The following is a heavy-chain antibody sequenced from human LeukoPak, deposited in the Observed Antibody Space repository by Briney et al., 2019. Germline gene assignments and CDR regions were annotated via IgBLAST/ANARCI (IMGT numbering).Heavy chain of an antibody. Sequence: GGSLRLSCAASGFTFSDYYMTWIRQAPGKGLEWLSYISSSGDTMYYADSVKGRFTISRDNAKHSLYLQMNSLRAEDTALYYCTRDDCSGGTCYPDPWGQGTLVIVSS. CDR3: TRDDCSGGTCYPDP. V-gene: IGHV3-11*01. J-gene: IGHJ5*02. D-gene: IGHD2-15*01. CDR2: ISSSGDTM. CDR1: GFTFSDYY.